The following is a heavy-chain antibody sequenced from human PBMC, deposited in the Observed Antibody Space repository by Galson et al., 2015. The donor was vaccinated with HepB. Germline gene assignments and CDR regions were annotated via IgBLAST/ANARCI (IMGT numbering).Heavy chain of an antibody. V-gene: IGHV3-23*01. CDR3: AKSGNILSRLMWSLRGHFDS. CDR1: GFTFSDYS. Sequence: SLRLSCAGSGFTFSDYSMNWVRQTPQKGLEWVSGISNDGDDISYAESVKGRFTITRDNSKKLLYLQMNALRAEDTAVYYCAKSGNILSRLMWSLRGHFDSWGQGTLVTVS. D-gene: IGHD3-10*01. CDR2: ISNDGDDI. J-gene: IGHJ5*01.